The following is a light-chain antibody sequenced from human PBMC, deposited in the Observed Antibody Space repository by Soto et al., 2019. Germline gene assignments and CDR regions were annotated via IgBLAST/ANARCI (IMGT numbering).Light chain of an antibody. V-gene: IGKV1-39*01. CDR2: AAS. J-gene: IGKJ5*01. Sequence: DIQMTQSPSSLSASIGDRVTITCQASQDIRNYLNWYQQKPGKAPKLLIYAASSLQSGVPSRFSGSGSGTDFTLTISSLQPEDFATYYCQQSYSTPDTFGQGTRLEI. CDR3: QQSYSTPDT. CDR1: QDIRNY.